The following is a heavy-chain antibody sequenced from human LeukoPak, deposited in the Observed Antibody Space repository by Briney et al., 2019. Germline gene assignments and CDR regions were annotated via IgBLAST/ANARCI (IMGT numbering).Heavy chain of an antibody. J-gene: IGHJ4*02. V-gene: IGHV3-21*01. CDR1: GFTFNNYS. D-gene: IGHD6-19*01. CDR3: ARRVAVADNYFDY. CDR2: ISNSSRDI. Sequence: GGSLRLSCAASGFTFNNYSMNWVRQAAGKGLEWGSSISNSSRDIYYADSVKGRVTISRDNAKTSLYLQINSLGAEETGVYYCARRVAVADNYFDYWGQGTLVTVSS.